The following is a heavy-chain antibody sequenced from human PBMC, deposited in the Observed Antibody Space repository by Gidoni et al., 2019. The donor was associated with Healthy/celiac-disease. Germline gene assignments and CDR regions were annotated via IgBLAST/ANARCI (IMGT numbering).Heavy chain of an antibody. J-gene: IGHJ1*01. CDR2: INPNSGGT. CDR3: ARDRIFRRRGEVYFQH. Sequence: QVQLVQSGAEVKKPGASVKVSCRASGYHFTGCYMHWVRQAPGQGLEWMGWINPNSGGTNYAQKFPCRVTMTRDTSISTAYMELSRLRSDDTAVYYCARDRIFRRRGEVYFQHWGQGTLVTVSS. CDR1: GYHFTGCY. D-gene: IGHD3-16*01. V-gene: IGHV1-2*02.